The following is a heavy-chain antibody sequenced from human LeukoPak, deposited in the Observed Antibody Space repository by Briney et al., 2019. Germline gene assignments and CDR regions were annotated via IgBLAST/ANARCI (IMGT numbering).Heavy chain of an antibody. CDR3: AKDTLPGDSGSYPDAFDI. D-gene: IGHD1-26*01. Sequence: GGSLRLSCAASGFTFDDYAMHWVRQVPGKGLEWVSGISWNSGSIGYADSVKGRFTISRDNAKNSLYLQMNSLRAEDMALYYCAKDTLPGDSGSYPDAFDIWGQGTMVTVSS. V-gene: IGHV3-9*03. J-gene: IGHJ3*02. CDR1: GFTFDDYA. CDR2: ISWNSGSI.